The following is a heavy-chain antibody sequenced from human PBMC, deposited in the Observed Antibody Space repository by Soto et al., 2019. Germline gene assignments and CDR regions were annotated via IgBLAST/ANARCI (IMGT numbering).Heavy chain of an antibody. D-gene: IGHD6-13*01. CDR1: GFSLTSGVVG. CDR2: IYWNDEQ. J-gene: IGHJ6*02. V-gene: IGHV2-5*01. Sequence: QITLKESGPTLVKPTQTLTLTCTFSGFSLTSGVVGVGWIRQPPGDALEWLALIYWNDEQYYNPSLRNRLTITRENSKNQVVLTMTNMDPVDTATYYCAHRLPGPSGYDVWGQGTKVTVYS. CDR3: AHRLPGPSGYDV.